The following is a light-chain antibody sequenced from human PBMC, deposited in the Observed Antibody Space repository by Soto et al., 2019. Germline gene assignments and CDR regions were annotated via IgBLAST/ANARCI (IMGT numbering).Light chain of an antibody. CDR1: SGDVGRYDY. Sequence: QSALPQPPSASGSPGQSVTFSCTGTSGDVGRYDYVSWYQQHPGKAPKLLIYGVTKRPAGVPDRFSGSKSGNTASLTVSGLQTEDEAYYYCSSYAGSSIYVFGTGTKVTVL. CDR2: GVT. J-gene: IGLJ1*01. CDR3: SSYAGSSIYV. V-gene: IGLV2-8*01.